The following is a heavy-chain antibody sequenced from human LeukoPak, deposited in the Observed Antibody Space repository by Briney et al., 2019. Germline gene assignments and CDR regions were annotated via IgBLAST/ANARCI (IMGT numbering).Heavy chain of an antibody. J-gene: IGHJ4*02. CDR3: ARASYSYDINGWVPFDY. CDR2: IYSSGST. CDR1: GNSFSSGDKY. Sequence: TLSLTCTVSGNSFSSGDKYWGWHGQGAGMGLEWLGRIYSSGSTNDNPSMKSRVTISADTSKTPSSLRLTSVPAADTAVYYCARASYSYDINGWVPFDYWGQGTLVTVSS. D-gene: IGHD3-22*01. V-gene: IGHV4-61*02.